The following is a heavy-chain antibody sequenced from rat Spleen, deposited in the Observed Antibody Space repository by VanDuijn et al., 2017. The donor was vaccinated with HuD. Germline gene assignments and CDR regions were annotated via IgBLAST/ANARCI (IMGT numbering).Heavy chain of an antibody. CDR2: ISYDGSST. V-gene: IGHV5-29*01. Sequence: EVQLVESDGGLVQPGRSLKLSCAASGFTFSDYYMAWVRQAPTKGLEWVATISYDGSSTYYRDSVKGRFTISRDNAKSTLYLQMDSRRSEDTATYYCARPPYNNYFDYWGQGVMVTVSS. CDR3: ARPPYNNYFDY. D-gene: IGHD1-10*01. J-gene: IGHJ2*01. CDR1: GFTFSDYY.